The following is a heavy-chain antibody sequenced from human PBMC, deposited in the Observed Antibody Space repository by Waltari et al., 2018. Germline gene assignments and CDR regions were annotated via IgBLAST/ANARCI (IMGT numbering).Heavy chain of an antibody. V-gene: IGHV1-69-2*01. CDR2: IDHEEGET. Sequence: EVQLVQSGAAVKKPGATVQISCKASGYTFRDYAVEWVQQAPGTGFAWMGRIDHEEGETVYAERFQGRGSITADTATDTGDRELSSLTSEDTAVFFGATSDGTDVGACDIWGQGTMVTVSS. J-gene: IGHJ3*02. CDR3: ATSDGTDVGACDI. D-gene: IGHD2-21*02. CDR1: GYTFRDYA.